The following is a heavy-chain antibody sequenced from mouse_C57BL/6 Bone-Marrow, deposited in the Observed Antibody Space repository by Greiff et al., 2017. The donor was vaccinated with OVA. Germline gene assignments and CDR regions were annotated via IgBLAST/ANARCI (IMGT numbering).Heavy chain of an antibody. CDR2: INPYNGGT. CDR1: GYTFTDYY. CDR3: ARGAPYPLFAY. V-gene: IGHV1-19*01. J-gene: IGHJ3*01. Sequence: EVKVVESGPVLVKPGASVKMSCKASGYTFTDYYMNWVKQSHGKSLEWIGVINPYNGGTSYNQKFKGKATLTVDKSSSTAYMELNSLTSEDSAVYYCARGAPYPLFAYWGQGTLVTVSA.